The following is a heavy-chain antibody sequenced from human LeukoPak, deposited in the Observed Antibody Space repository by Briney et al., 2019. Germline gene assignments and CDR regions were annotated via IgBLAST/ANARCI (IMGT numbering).Heavy chain of an antibody. CDR1: GFDFRKYG. CDR3: ARDGSGWSSDY. J-gene: IGHJ4*02. Sequence: PGGSLRLSCAASGFDFRKYGIHWVRQAPGKGLEWMAIMWNDGITGKYADSVRGRFSVSRDNSKNTVYLEMDSLRADDTSVYYCARDGSGWSSDYWGQGTLVTVSS. D-gene: IGHD6-19*01. V-gene: IGHV3-33*01. CDR2: MWNDGITG.